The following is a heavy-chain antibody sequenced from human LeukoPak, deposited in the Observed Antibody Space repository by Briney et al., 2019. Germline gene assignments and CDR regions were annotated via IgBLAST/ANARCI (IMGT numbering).Heavy chain of an antibody. V-gene: IGHV4-59*11. J-gene: IGHJ6*03. D-gene: IGHD2-2*01. Sequence: SETLSLTCTVSGGSISSHYWSWIRQPPGKGLEWIGYIYYSGSTNYNPSLKSRVTISVDTSKNQFSLKLSSVTAADTVVYYCARGYCSSTSCPGIYYYYYMDVWGKGTTVTVSS. CDR1: GGSISSHY. CDR2: IYYSGST. CDR3: ARGYCSSTSCPGIYYYYYMDV.